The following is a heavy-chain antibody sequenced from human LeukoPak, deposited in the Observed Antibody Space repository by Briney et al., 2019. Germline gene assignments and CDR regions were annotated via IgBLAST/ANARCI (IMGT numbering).Heavy chain of an antibody. Sequence: GGSLRLSCAASGFTFSSYWMHWVRQAPGKGLVWVSRINSDGRSTSYADSAKGRFTISRDNAKNTLYLQMNSLRAEDTAIYYCARDRRVGATWSVGAFDIWGQGTTVTVSS. V-gene: IGHV3-74*01. CDR3: ARDRRVGATWSVGAFDI. J-gene: IGHJ3*02. CDR1: GFTFSSYW. CDR2: INSDGRST. D-gene: IGHD1-26*01.